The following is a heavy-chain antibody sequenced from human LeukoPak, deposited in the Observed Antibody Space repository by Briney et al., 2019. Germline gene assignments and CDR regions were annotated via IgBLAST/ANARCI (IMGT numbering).Heavy chain of an antibody. Sequence: WETLSLTCAVSGGSFSGSYWSWIRQPPGEGLEWIGEINHSGSTKFNPYLKSRGTMSVDTSKNQFSLKLSAVTAADTAVYYCARGPIVVALPFYGGQESRVSVST. CDR1: GGSFSGSY. CDR2: INHSGST. CDR3: ARGPIVVALPFY. D-gene: IGHD1-26*01. J-gene: IGHJ4*02. V-gene: IGHV4-34*01.